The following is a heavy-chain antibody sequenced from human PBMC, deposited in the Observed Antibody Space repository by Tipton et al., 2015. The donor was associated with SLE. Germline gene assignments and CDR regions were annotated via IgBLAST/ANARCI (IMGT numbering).Heavy chain of an antibody. J-gene: IGHJ6*02. V-gene: IGHV4-39*01. Sequence: TLSLTCTVSGGSITFSSYYWAWIRQPPGKGLEWIGSIHYSGNTYYNASLKGLVTIPIDTSKNQFSLKLSSVTAADTAVYYCAGQPAANYYYYYGMDVWGQGTTVTVSS. CDR2: IHYSGNT. CDR1: GGSITFSSYY. D-gene: IGHD2-2*01. CDR3: AGQPAANYYYYYGMDV.